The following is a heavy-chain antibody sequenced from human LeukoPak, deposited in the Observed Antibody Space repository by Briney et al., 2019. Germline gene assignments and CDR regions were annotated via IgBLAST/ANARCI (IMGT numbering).Heavy chain of an antibody. CDR3: ARDCTSYYYYYMDV. Sequence: SETLSLTCTVSGYSISSGYCWGWIRQPPGKGLEWIGSIYHSGSTYYNPSLKSRVTISVDTSKNQFSLKLSSVTAADTAVYYCARDCTSYYYYYMDVWGKGTTVTVSS. CDR1: GYSISSGYC. CDR2: IYHSGST. J-gene: IGHJ6*03. V-gene: IGHV4-38-2*02.